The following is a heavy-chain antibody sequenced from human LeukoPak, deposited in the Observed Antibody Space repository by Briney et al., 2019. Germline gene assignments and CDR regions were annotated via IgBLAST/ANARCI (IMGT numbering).Heavy chain of an antibody. CDR1: GGSFSGYY. J-gene: IGHJ4*02. CDR2: INHSGST. Sequence: SETLSLTCAVYGGSFSGYYWSWIRQPPGKGLEWIGEINHSGSTNYNPSLKSRVTISVDTSKNQFSLKLSSVTAADTAVYYCARGSGYDYVWGSYRRNYCFDYWGQGTLVTVSS. CDR3: ARGSGYDYVWGSYRRNYCFDY. D-gene: IGHD3-16*02. V-gene: IGHV4-34*01.